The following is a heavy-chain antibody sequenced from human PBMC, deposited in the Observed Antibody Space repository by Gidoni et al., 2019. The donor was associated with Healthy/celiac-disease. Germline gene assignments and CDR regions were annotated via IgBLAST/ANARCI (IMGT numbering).Heavy chain of an antibody. D-gene: IGHD3-22*01. CDR1: GFTFRGSA. CDR3: RYYDSSGASGYYYGMDV. CDR2: IRSKANSYAT. J-gene: IGHJ6*02. V-gene: IGHV3-73*02. Sequence: EVQLVESGGGLVQPGGSLKLSCAASGFTFRGSALHWVRQASGKGLEWVGRIRSKANSYATAYAASVKGRFTISRDDSKNTAYLQMNSLKTEDTAVYYCRYYDSSGASGYYYGMDVWGQGTTVTVSS.